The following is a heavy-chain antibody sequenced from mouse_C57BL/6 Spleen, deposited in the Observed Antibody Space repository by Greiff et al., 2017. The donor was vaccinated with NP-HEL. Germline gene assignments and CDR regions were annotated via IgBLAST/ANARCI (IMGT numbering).Heavy chain of an antibody. CDR3: AIYYYGSSPFAY. D-gene: IGHD1-1*01. CDR2: IDPSDSYT. V-gene: IGHV1-50*01. Sequence: QVQLQQPGAELVKPGASVKLSCKASGYTFTSYWMQWVKQRPGQGLEWIGEIDPSDSYTNYNQKFKGKATLTVDTSSSTAYMQLSSLTSEDSAVYYCAIYYYGSSPFAYWGQGTLVTVSA. J-gene: IGHJ3*01. CDR1: GYTFTSYW.